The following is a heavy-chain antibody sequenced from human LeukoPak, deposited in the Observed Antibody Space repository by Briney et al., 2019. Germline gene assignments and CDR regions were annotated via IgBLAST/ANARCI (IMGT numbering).Heavy chain of an antibody. J-gene: IGHJ4*02. D-gene: IGHD2-15*01. CDR3: ARVFYGGHKYFDS. Sequence: SETLSLTCTVSGGSSSSYYWSWIRQPPGKGLESIAFIYYSGSTNYNPSLKSRVTISVDTSKNHFSLKLSSVTAADTAVYYCARVFYGGHKYFDSWGQGTLVTVSS. CDR2: IYYSGST. CDR1: GGSSSSYY. V-gene: IGHV4-59*08.